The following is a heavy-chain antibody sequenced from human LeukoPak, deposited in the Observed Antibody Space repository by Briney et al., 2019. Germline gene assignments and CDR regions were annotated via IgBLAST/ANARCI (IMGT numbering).Heavy chain of an antibody. CDR3: ARGSGYLAY. J-gene: IGHJ4*02. D-gene: IGHD3-22*01. CDR2: ISSSGSTI. Sequence: GGSLRLSCAAPGFTFSSFEINWVRQAPGKGLEWISCISSSGSTIYYADSVKGRFSISRDNAKNSLYLQMNSLRAEDTAVYYCARGSGYLAYWGQGTLVTVSS. CDR1: GFTFSSFE. V-gene: IGHV3-48*03.